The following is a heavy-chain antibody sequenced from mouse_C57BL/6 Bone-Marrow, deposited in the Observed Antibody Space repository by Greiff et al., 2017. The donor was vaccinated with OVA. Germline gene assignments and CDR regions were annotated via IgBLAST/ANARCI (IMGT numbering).Heavy chain of an antibody. J-gene: IGHJ3*01. CDR2: INPGSGGT. V-gene: IGHV1-54*01. Sequence: QVQLQQSGAELVRPGTSVKVSCKASGYAFTNYLIEWVKQRPGQGLEWIGVINPGSGGTNYNEKFKGKATLTADKSSSTAYMQLSSLTSEDSAVYFCAREEKCWFAYWGQGTLVTVSA. CDR3: AREEKCWFAY. CDR1: GYAFTNYL.